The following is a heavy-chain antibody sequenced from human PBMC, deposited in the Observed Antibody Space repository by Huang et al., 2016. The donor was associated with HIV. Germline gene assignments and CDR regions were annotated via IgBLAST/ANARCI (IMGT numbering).Heavy chain of an antibody. V-gene: IGHV1-2*05. CDR3: AIAITDYFDY. Sequence: QVQLVQSGAEVKKPGASVKVSCKASGYTFTGNYRHCVRQAPGQGLEWMGRINPNSGGTNYAQKFQGRVTMTRDTSISTAYMELSRLRSDDTVVYYCAIAITDYFDYWGQGTLVTVSS. CDR1: GYTFTGNY. J-gene: IGHJ4*02. D-gene: IGHD1-20*01. CDR2: INPNSGGT.